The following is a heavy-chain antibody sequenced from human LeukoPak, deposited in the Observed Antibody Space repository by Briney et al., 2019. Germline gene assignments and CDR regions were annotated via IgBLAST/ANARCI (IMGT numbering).Heavy chain of an antibody. CDR2: IYYSGST. CDR1: GGSISSGDYY. D-gene: IGHD4-23*01. CDR3: ARDLLNEGNHLDY. V-gene: IGHV4-30-4*01. J-gene: IGHJ4*02. Sequence: PSETLSLTCTVSGGSISSGDYYWSWIRQPPGKGLEWIGYIYYSGSTYYNPSLKSRVTISVDTSKNQFSLKLSSVTAADTAVYYCARDLLNEGNHLDYWGQGTLVTVSS.